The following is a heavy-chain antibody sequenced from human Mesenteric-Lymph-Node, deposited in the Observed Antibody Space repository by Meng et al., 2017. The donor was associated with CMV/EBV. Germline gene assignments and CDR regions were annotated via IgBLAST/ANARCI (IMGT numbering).Heavy chain of an antibody. CDR1: GFTFSSYA. CDR3: AKDNWNSYYFDY. V-gene: IGHV3-30*04. CDR2: ISYDGSNK. J-gene: IGHJ4*02. Sequence: GESLKISCAASGFTFSSYAMHWVRQAPGKGLEWVAVISYDGSNKYYADSVKGRFTISRDNSKNTLYLQMNSLRAEDTAVYYCAKDNWNSYYFDYWGQGTLVTVSS. D-gene: IGHD1-7*01.